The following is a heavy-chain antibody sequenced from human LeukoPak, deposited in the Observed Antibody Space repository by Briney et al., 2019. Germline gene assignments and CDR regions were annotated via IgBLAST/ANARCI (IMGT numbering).Heavy chain of an antibody. CDR1: GFTFSSHW. V-gene: IGHV3-74*01. Sequence: PGGSLRLSCAASGFTFSSHWMHWVRQAPGKGLVWVSRINSDESTTNYADSVKGRFTISRDNAKNSLYLQMNSLRAEDTAVYYCARDMESYDFWSGLGSNWFDPWGQGTLVTVSS. CDR3: ARDMESYDFWSGLGSNWFDP. J-gene: IGHJ5*02. CDR2: INSDESTT. D-gene: IGHD3-3*01.